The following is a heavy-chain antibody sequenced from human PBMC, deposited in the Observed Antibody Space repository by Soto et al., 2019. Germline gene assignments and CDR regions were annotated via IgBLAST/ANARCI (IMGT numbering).Heavy chain of an antibody. CDR1: GGSISSGGYY. CDR3: ARERYYSSSWYWFDP. CDR2: IYYSGST. D-gene: IGHD6-13*01. Sequence: SETLSLTCTVSGGSISSGGYYWSWIRQQPGKGLEWIGYIYYSGSTYYNPSLKSRVTISVDTSKNQFSLKLSSVTAADTAVYYCARERYYSSSWYWFDPWGQGTLVTVSS. J-gene: IGHJ5*02. V-gene: IGHV4-31*03.